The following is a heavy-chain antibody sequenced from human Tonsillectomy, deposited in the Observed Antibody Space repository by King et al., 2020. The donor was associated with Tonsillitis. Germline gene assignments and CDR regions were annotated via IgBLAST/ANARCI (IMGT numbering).Heavy chain of an antibody. J-gene: IGHJ6*02. Sequence: VQLVECGGGVVQPGRSLRLSCAASGFTFSSYAMHWVRQAPGKGLEWVAVVSFDGSNKYYADSVKDRFTISRDNSKNTLYLQMNSLRAEDRAVYYCAREKDPFGMDVWGQGTTVTVSS. CDR3: AREKDPFGMDV. V-gene: IGHV3-30*04. CDR2: VSFDGSNK. CDR1: GFTFSSYA.